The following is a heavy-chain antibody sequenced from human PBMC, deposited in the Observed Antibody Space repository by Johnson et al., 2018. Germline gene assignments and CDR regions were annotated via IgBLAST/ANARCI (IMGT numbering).Heavy chain of an antibody. Sequence: VQLVESLRLSCAXSGFTFGXHIMYWVRQAPGKCLAWVCLIPWNGGDAHYADSVKGRVTVSRDNNITSLYLQMNSLRTEDTALYYCARGPRGSGIYYYFYNCMDVWGQGTTVTVSS. CDR1: GFTFGXHI. J-gene: IGHJ6*02. D-gene: IGHD3-10*01. V-gene: IGHV3-43*01. CDR2: IPWNGGDA. CDR3: ARGPRGSGIYYYFYNCMDV.